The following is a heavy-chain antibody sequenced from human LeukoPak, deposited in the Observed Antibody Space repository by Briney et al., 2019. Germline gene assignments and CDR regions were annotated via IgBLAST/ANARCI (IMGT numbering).Heavy chain of an antibody. CDR2: ISYDGSNK. D-gene: IGHD3-10*01. CDR1: GSTFSDYG. V-gene: IGHV3-30*03. J-gene: IGHJ4*02. Sequence: GGSLRLSCAASGSTFSDYGMHWVRQAPGKGLEWVALISYDGSNKYYADSVKGRFTISRDTSKYTLHLQMDSLRVEDTAMYYCARYYGSGSLDYWGQGTLVTVSS. CDR3: ARYYGSGSLDY.